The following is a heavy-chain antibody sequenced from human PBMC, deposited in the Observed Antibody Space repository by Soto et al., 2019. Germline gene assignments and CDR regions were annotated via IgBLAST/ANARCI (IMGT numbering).Heavy chain of an antibody. J-gene: IGHJ5*02. CDR2: ITPYNANT. CDR3: ARYSSGSYGGNWFDP. CDR1: GYTFTSFG. D-gene: IGHD6-19*01. V-gene: IGHV1-18*01. Sequence: QVQLVQSGAEVKKPGASVRVSCKASGYTFTSFGINWVRQAPGQGLEWMGWITPYNANTHYAQHRQGRVTMTADTSTSTAYMELRSLTSDDTAVYYCARYSSGSYGGNWFDPWGQGTLVAVSS.